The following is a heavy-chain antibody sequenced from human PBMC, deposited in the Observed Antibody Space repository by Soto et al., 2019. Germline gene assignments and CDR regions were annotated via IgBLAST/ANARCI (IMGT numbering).Heavy chain of an antibody. CDR1: GYTFTSYG. V-gene: IGHV1-18*01. Sequence: QVQLVQSGAEVKKPGASVKVSCKASGYTFTSYGISWVRQAPGQGLEWMGWISAYNGNTNYAQKLQGRVTMTTDTXXSXAXXGLRSLRSDDTAVYYCARFGSGWSIMGYYYYGMDVWGQGTTVTVSS. D-gene: IGHD6-13*01. CDR2: ISAYNGNT. J-gene: IGHJ6*02. CDR3: ARFGSGWSIMGYYYYGMDV.